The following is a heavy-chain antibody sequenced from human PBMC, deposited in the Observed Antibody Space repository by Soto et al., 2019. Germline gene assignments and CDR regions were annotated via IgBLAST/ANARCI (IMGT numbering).Heavy chain of an antibody. D-gene: IGHD3-22*01. CDR3: ANGRDSSSYLLDY. CDR1: GLTFSTYV. V-gene: IGHV3-23*01. J-gene: IGHJ4*02. CDR2: IRGSGDTT. Sequence: EVQLLESGGGLVQPGGSLRLSCAVSGLTFSTYVMSWVRQAPGKGLEWVPAIRGSGDTTSYADPVKGRFTISRDNSKNTLFLQMNSLRAEDTAVDYCANGRDSSSYLLDYWGQGTLVTVSS.